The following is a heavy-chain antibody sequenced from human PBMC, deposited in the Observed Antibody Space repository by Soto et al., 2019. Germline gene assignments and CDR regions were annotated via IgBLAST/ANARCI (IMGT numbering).Heavy chain of an antibody. CDR3: ARLRYFDWLTLGWFDP. Sequence: EVQLVQSGAEVKKPGESLRISCKGSGYSFTSYWISWVRQMPGKGLEWMGRIDPSDSYTNYSPSFQGHVTISADKSISTAYLQWSSLKASDTAMYYCARLRYFDWLTLGWFDPWGQGTLVTVSS. V-gene: IGHV5-10-1*01. CDR2: IDPSDSYT. J-gene: IGHJ5*02. CDR1: GYSFTSYW. D-gene: IGHD3-9*01.